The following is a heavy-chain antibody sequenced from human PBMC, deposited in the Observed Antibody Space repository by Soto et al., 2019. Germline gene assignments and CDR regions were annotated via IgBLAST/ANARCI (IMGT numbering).Heavy chain of an antibody. J-gene: IGHJ3*01. Sequence: QVQLLASGPGLVKPSETLSLTCTVSGNSISDYYWSWIRQPPGKGLEWIGYIFHNGNTNYNPSLKRRVTMSVDTSKNQCSLRLSSVTAADTALYYCARDVGGTVTLEAAFDFGGQGTVVTVS. V-gene: IGHV4-59*01. CDR3: ARDVGGTVTLEAAFDF. CDR2: IFHNGNT. CDR1: GNSISDYY. D-gene: IGHD4-17*01.